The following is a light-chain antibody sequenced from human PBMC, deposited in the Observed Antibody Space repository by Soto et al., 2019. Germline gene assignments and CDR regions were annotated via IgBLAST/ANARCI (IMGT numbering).Light chain of an antibody. Sequence: EIVLTQSPGTLPLSPGERATFSCRTSQSVSSDYIAWYQQKPGQAPRLLIYATSIRATGIPDKFSGSGSGTDFTLTITILETEDFAVYYCQQYGTSPGTFGQGTRLDI. CDR2: ATS. CDR3: QQYGTSPGT. J-gene: IGKJ5*01. V-gene: IGKV3-20*01. CDR1: QSVSSDY.